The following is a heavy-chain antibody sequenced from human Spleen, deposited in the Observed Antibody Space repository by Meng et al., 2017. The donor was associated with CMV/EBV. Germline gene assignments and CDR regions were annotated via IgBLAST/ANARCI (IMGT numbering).Heavy chain of an antibody. CDR2: MNPNSGNT. CDR3: ARTPSGYPGEFDY. D-gene: IGHD3-22*01. J-gene: IGHJ4*02. CDR1: GYTFTSYE. V-gene: IGHV1-8*03. Sequence: CKDSGYTFTSYEINWVRQATGQGLEWMGWMNPNSGNTGYAQKFQGRVTITRNTSISTAYMELSSLRSEDTAVYYCARTPSGYPGEFDYWGQGTLVTVSS.